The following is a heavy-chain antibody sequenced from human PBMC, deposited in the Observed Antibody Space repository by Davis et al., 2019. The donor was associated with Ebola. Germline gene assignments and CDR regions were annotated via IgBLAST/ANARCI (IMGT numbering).Heavy chain of an antibody. D-gene: IGHD5-24*01. CDR1: GFTFSYYA. CDR3: ARARWLQLYYFDY. V-gene: IGHV3-30-3*01. Sequence: GESLKISCAASGFTFSYYALHWVRQAPGKGLEWVAAISFDGSNKYYVDSVKVRFTISRDNSKNTLYLQMNSLRAEETAVYYCARARWLQLYYFDYWGQGTLVTVSS. J-gene: IGHJ4*02. CDR2: ISFDGSNK.